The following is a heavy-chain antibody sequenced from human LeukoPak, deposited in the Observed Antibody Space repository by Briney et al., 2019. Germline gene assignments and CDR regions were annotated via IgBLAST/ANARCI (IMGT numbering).Heavy chain of an antibody. CDR3: ARDLVTVTKGFDI. J-gene: IGHJ3*02. Sequence: SETLSLTCAVSADSFSSHYWTWIRQPPGKGLEWIGYISYIGSTNYNPSLKRRVTISIDTSKNQFSLKLSSVTAADTAVYYCARDLVTVTKGFDIWGQGTMVTVSS. CDR1: ADSFSSHY. V-gene: IGHV4-59*11. CDR2: ISYIGST. D-gene: IGHD4-17*01.